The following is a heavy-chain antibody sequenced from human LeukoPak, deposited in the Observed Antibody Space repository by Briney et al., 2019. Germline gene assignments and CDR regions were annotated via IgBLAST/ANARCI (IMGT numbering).Heavy chain of an antibody. V-gene: IGHV3-33*01. J-gene: IGHJ4*02. CDR3: ARDGGWQQLGFDH. D-gene: IGHD6-13*01. Sequence: PGRSLRVSCAASGFIFSSYGMHWVRQAPGKGLERVAVIWFDGSEQHYADSVKGRFTISRDNSKNTLYLQMNSLRAEDTAVYYCARDGGWQQLGFDHWGQGTLVTVSS. CDR2: IWFDGSEQ. CDR1: GFIFSSYG.